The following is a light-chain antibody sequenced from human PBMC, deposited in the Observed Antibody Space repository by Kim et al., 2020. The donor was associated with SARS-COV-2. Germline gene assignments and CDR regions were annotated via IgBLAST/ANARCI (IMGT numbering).Light chain of an antibody. V-gene: IGKV1-39*01. CDR3: QQSYSTPWT. CDR1: QRISSY. J-gene: IGKJ1*01. Sequence: DIQMTQSPSSLSASVGDRVTITCRASQRISSYLNWYQQKPGKAPKLLIYAASSLQSGVPSRFSGSGSGTDFTLTISSLQPEDFATYYCQQSYSTPWTFGQGTKLEI. CDR2: AAS.